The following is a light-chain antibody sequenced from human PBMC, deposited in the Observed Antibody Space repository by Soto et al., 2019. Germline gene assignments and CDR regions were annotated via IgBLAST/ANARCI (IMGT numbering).Light chain of an antibody. CDR2: DVS. V-gene: IGLV2-14*01. CDR1: SSDVGGYNY. CDR3: SSYTSSSTRG. Sequence: QSVLTQPASVSGSPGQSITISCTGTSSDVGGYNYVSWYQQHPGKAPKLMIYDVSNRPSGVSNRFSGSKSCNTASLTISGLQAEDEADYYCSSYTSSSTRGFGTGTKVTVL. J-gene: IGLJ1*01.